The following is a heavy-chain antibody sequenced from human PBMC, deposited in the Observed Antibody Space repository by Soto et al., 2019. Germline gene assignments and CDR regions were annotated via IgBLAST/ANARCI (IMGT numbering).Heavy chain of an antibody. J-gene: IGHJ4*02. V-gene: IGHV3-30-3*01. CDR2: MSYDGSSK. Sequence: QVQLVESGGGVVQPGRSLRLSCAASGFTLSSYSMHWVRQAPGKGLDWVAAMSYDGSSKYFADSVKGRFTISRDNSKNTLYLQMNSLGAEDSAVYYCARGRSVSNHDDVAYWGQGTLVTVSS. CDR3: ARGRSVSNHDDVAY. CDR1: GFTLSSYS. D-gene: IGHD1-1*01.